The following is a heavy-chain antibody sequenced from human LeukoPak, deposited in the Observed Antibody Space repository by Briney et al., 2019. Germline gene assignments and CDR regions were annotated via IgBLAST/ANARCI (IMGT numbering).Heavy chain of an antibody. J-gene: IGHJ4*02. V-gene: IGHV3-21*06. CDR3: ARDKILLYYFDY. Sequence: GGSLRLSCAASGFTFTRFNMNWVRQAPGKGLELVSSITTSGTYIYYADSVKGRFTISRDNAKNSLYLQMNSLRAEDTAVYYCARDKILLYYFDYWGQGTLVTVSS. CDR2: ITTSGTYI. D-gene: IGHD3-3*01. CDR1: GFTFTRFN.